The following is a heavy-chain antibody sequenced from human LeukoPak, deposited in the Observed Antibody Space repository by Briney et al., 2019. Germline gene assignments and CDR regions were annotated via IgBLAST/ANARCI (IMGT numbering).Heavy chain of an antibody. D-gene: IGHD2-2*02. J-gene: IGHJ6*04. V-gene: IGHV1-46*01. CDR2: INPSGGST. CDR1: GYTFTSYY. CDR3: ARDKRGCSSTSCYTSFYYYYGMDV. Sequence: ASVKVSCKASGYTFTSYYMHWVRQAPGQGLEWMGIINPSGGSTSYAQKFHGRVTMTRDTSTSTVYMELSSLRSEDTAVYYCARDKRGCSSTSCYTSFYYYYGMDVWGKGTTVTVSS.